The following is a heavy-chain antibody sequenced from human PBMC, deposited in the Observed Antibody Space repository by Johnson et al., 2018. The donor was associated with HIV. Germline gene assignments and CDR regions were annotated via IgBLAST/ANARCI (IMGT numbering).Heavy chain of an antibody. CDR3: AKDQWSSSWTNDAFDI. V-gene: IGHV3-74*01. J-gene: IGHJ3*02. D-gene: IGHD6-13*01. CDR1: GFTFSTYW. CDR2: INSDGSST. Sequence: VQVVESGGGLVQPGGSLRLSCAASGFTFSTYWMHWVRQAPGKGLAWVSRINSDGSSTSYADSVKGRFTISRDNAKNSLYVQMNSLRGEDTALYYCAKDQWSSSWTNDAFDIWGQGTMVTVSS.